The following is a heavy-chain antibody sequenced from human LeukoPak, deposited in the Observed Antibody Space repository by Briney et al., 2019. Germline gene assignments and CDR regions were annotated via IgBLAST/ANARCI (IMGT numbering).Heavy chain of an antibody. CDR1: GFTFSDYY. J-gene: IGHJ4*02. CDR3: ARALADSRNYYLGFDY. CDR2: ITNKGGAM. D-gene: IGHD3-22*01. V-gene: IGHV3-11*04. Sequence: PGGSLRLSCVASGFTFSDYYMGWIRQAPGKGLEWISYITNKGGAMFYADSLKGRLTIFRDNAKKSLYLQMNSLRPDDTALYYCARALADSRNYYLGFDYWGQGTLVTVSS.